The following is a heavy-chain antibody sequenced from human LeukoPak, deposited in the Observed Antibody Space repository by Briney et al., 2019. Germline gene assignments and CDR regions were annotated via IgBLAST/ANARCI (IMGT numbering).Heavy chain of an antibody. CDR3: ARDDKDYVYNY. D-gene: IGHD4-17*01. CDR1: GFTFSSYA. V-gene: IGHV3-30-3*01. Sequence: GGSLRLSCAASGFTFSSYAMPWVRQAPGKGLEWVAVISYDGSNKYYADSVKGRFTISRDNSKNTLYLQMNSLRAEDTAVYYCARDDKDYVYNYWGQGTLVTVSS. J-gene: IGHJ4*02. CDR2: ISYDGSNK.